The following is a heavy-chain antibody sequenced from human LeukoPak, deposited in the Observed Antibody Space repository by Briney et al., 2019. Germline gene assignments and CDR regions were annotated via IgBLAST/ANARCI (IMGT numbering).Heavy chain of an antibody. V-gene: IGHV4-39*01. J-gene: IGHJ4*02. CDR1: RVSISSSGYY. D-gene: IGHD5-12*01. Sequence: SETLSLTCTLSRVSISSSGYYCGWIRQPPGKGREWIGSIYYSGTTYYNPSLKSRVAISVDTSKNQFSLKLSSVTAADTAVYYCARHVGYEYFDYWGQGALVTVSS. CDR2: IYYSGTT. CDR3: ARHVGYEYFDY.